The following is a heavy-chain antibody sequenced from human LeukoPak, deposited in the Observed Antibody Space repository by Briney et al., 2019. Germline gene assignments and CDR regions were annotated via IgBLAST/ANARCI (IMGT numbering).Heavy chain of an antibody. CDR3: AREATNIAVAGTNDAFDI. Sequence: GGSLRLSCAASGFTFSSYWMSWVRQAPGKGLEWVANIKQDGSEKYYVDSVKGRFTISRDNSKNTLYLQMNSLRAEDTAVYYCAREATNIAVAGTNDAFDIWGQGTMVTVSS. D-gene: IGHD6-19*01. CDR1: GFTFSSYW. J-gene: IGHJ3*02. V-gene: IGHV3-7*01. CDR2: IKQDGSEK.